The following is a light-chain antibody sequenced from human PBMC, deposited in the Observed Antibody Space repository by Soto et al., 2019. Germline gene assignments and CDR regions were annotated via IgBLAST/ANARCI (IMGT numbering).Light chain of an antibody. V-gene: IGKV1-9*01. J-gene: IGKJ5*01. CDR2: AAS. Sequence: IQLTQSPSSLSASVGDRVTITCRASQGIAIYLAWYQQKPGEAPKLLIYAASTLYGGVPSRFSGSGSGTDFALTITSLQAEDFATYYCQQSFSKFLYTFGQGTRLEIK. CDR1: QGIAIY. CDR3: QQSFSKFLYT.